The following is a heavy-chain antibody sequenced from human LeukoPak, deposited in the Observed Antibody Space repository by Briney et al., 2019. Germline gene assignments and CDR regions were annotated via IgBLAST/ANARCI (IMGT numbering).Heavy chain of an antibody. CDR3: ARWYCSSTSCYAGAFDM. V-gene: IGHV1-18*04. CDR1: GYTFTNYG. J-gene: IGHJ3*02. Sequence: ASVTVSCTASGYTFTNYGISWVRQPPGQGLEWMGWISPYNDYTNYAQKLQGRVTMPTDTSTSTGYMELRSLRSDDTAVYYCARWYCSSTSCYAGAFDMWGQGTMVTVSS. D-gene: IGHD2-2*01. CDR2: ISPYNDYT.